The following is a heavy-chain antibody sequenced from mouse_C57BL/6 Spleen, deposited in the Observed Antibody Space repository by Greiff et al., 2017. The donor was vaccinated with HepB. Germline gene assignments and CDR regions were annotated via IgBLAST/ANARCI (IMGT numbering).Heavy chain of an antibody. CDR2: IDPSDSYT. J-gene: IGHJ4*01. CDR1: GYTFTSYW. Sequence: VQLQQPGAELVKPGASVKLSCKASGYTFTSYWMQWVKQRPGQGLEWIGEIDPSDSYTNYNQKFKGKATLTVDTSSSTAYMQLSSLTSEDSAVYYCARAHLYYYAMDYWGQGTSVTVSS. V-gene: IGHV1-50*01. CDR3: ARAHLYYYAMDY.